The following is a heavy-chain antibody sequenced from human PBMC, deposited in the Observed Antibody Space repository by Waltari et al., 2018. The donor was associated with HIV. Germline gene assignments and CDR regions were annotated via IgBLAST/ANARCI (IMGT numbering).Heavy chain of an antibody. CDR3: TKGMYANQDYFDN. J-gene: IGHJ4*02. CDR2: IYPGDSDT. Sequence: VPLVQSGAEANKPGASLKASCTGTRYSFRTYWIGWVRQMPGTGLEWMGIIYPGDSDTRYSPSFQGQVTISADKSIRTAYLQWSSLKASDTAIYYCTKGMYANQDYFDNWGQGTLVTVSS. CDR1: RYSFRTYW. D-gene: IGHD2-8*01. V-gene: IGHV5-51*03.